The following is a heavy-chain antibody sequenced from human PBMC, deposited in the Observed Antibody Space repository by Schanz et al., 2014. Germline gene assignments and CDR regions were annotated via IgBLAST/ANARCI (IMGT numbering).Heavy chain of an antibody. CDR3: AKDLHSNSGNYYSYYFDS. Sequence: QVQLVESGGGVVQPERSLRLSCAASGFNFANHAIHWVRQGQGNGLQWVAVISSDGSKKLYADSVKARFTISRDNSKNSVSLQMDSLRPKDTAVYFCAKDLHSNSGNYYSYYFDSWGPGALVTVSS. V-gene: IGHV3-30*18. CDR1: GFNFANHA. D-gene: IGHD3-10*01. CDR2: ISSDGSKK. J-gene: IGHJ4*02.